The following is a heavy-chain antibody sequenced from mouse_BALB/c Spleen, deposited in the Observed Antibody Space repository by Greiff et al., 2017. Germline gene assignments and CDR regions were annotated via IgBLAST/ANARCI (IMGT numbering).Heavy chain of an antibody. V-gene: IGHV1-4*01. CDR1: GYTFTNYT. CDR2: INPSSGYT. J-gene: IGHJ3*01. CDR3: ARFPYDYGFAY. Sequence: VQLQQSGAELARPGASVKMSCKASGYTFTNYTMHWVKQRPGQGLEWIGYINPSSGYTNYNQKFKDKATLTADKSSSTAYMQLSSLTSEDSAVYYCARFPYDYGFAYWGQGTLVTVSA. D-gene: IGHD2-4*01.